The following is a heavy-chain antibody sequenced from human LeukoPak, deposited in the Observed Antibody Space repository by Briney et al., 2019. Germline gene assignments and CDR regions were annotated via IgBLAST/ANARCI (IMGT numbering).Heavy chain of an antibody. CDR2: IYYTGST. V-gene: IGHV4-59*01. CDR3: ARVGGWEPKLHGVTFDH. D-gene: IGHD1-26*01. Sequence: SETLSLTCTVSGGSISSYYWSWIRQPPGKGLEWIGYIYYTGSTNYNPSLKSRVTMSADTSKNQFSLKLSSVTAADTAVYFCARVGGWEPKLHGVTFDHWGQGSLVTVSS. CDR1: GGSISSYY. J-gene: IGHJ4*02.